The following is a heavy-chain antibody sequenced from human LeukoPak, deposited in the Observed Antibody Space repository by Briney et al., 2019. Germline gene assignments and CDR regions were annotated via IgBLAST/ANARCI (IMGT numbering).Heavy chain of an antibody. V-gene: IGHV1-46*01. CDR2: INPSGGST. CDR1: GYTFTDYY. D-gene: IGHD6-19*01. J-gene: IGHJ4*02. CDR3: ARDSGGYSSGWYYFDY. Sequence: ASVKVSCKASGYTFTDYYMHWVRQAPGQGLEWMGIINPSGGSTSYAQKFQGRVTMTRDMSTSTVYMELSSLRSEDTAVYYCARDSGGYSSGWYYFDYWGQGTLVTVSS.